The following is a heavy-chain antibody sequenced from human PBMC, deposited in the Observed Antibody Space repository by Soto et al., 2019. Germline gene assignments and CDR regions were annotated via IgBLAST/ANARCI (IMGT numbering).Heavy chain of an antibody. CDR3: ARGSSWDHFDY. Sequence: QVQLVQSGAEVKKPGASVKVSCKASGYTFTSYAMHWVRQAPGQRLEWMGWINAANGNTKYSQKFQGRVTITRDTSASIVYRELSSLRSEDTVVYYCARGSSWDHFDYWGQGTLVTVSS. CDR2: INAANGNT. V-gene: IGHV1-3*01. D-gene: IGHD6-13*01. CDR1: GYTFTSYA. J-gene: IGHJ4*02.